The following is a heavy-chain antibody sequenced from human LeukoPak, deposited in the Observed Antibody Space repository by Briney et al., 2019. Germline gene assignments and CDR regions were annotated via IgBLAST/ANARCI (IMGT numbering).Heavy chain of an antibody. Sequence: SQTLSLTCTVSGGSISSGSYYWSWIRQPAGKGLEWIGRIYTSGSTNYNPSLKSRVTISVDTSKNQFSLKLSSVTAADTAVYYCARDLSHCSSTSCYIWAFDIWGQGTMSPSLQ. D-gene: IGHD2-2*02. V-gene: IGHV4-61*02. CDR2: IYTSGST. CDR3: ARDLSHCSSTSCYIWAFDI. CDR1: GGSISSGSYY. J-gene: IGHJ3*02.